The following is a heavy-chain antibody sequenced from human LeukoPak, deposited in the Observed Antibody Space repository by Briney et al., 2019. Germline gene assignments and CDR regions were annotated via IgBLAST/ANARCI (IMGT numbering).Heavy chain of an antibody. J-gene: IGHJ3*02. CDR1: GGSISSGSYY. V-gene: IGHV4-61*02. Sequence: PSQTPSLTCTVSGGSISSGSYYWSWIRQPAGKGLEWIGRIYTSGSTNYNPSLKSRVTISVDTSKNQFSLKLSSVTAADTAVYYCARDLDCGGDCIDAFDIWGQGTMVTVSS. CDR2: IYTSGST. CDR3: ARDLDCGGDCIDAFDI. D-gene: IGHD2-21*02.